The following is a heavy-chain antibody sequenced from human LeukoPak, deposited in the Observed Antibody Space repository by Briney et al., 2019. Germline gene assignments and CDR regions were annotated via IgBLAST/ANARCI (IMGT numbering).Heavy chain of an antibody. CDR2: ISYDGSNK. CDR3: ARDSSGGEPLANDAFDI. J-gene: IGHJ3*02. V-gene: IGHV3-30-3*01. CDR1: GFTFSSYA. Sequence: GRSLRLSCAASGFTFSSYAMRWVRQAPGKGLEWVAVISYDGSNKYYADSVKGRFTISRDNSKNTLYLQMNSLRAEDTAVYYCARDSSGGEPLANDAFDIWGQGTMVTVSS. D-gene: IGHD1-26*01.